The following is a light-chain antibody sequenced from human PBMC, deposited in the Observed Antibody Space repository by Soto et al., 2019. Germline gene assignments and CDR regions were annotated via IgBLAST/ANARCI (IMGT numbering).Light chain of an antibody. CDR2: GAS. Sequence: EIVLTQSPGTQSLSPGERATLSGRASQSVSSSYLAWYQQKPGQAPRLLIYGASSRATGIPDRFSGSGSGTDFTLTVTRLEPEDFALYYCQQYGSSPRTFGQGTKVEIK. J-gene: IGKJ1*01. V-gene: IGKV3-20*01. CDR3: QQYGSSPRT. CDR1: QSVSSSY.